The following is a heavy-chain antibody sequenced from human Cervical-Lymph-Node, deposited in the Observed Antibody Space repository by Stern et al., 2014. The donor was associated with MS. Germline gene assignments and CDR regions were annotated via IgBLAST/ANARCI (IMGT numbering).Heavy chain of an antibody. V-gene: IGHV4-59*08. CDR2: IFHSGTT. CDR3: ARSYYDGSTFDY. Sequence: QVQLQESGPGLVKPSETLSLTCTVSGGSISTYYWSWIRQTPGKGLEWIGYIFHSGTTNYNPSLKNRVSISIDTSENQFSLKLSSVPAVDTAVYYCARSYYDGSTFDYWGQGALVTVSS. J-gene: IGHJ4*02. D-gene: IGHD3-22*01. CDR1: GGSISTYY.